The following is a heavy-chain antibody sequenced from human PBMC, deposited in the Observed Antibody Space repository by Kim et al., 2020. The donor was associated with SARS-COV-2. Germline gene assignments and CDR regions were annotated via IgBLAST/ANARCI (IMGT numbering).Heavy chain of an antibody. CDR3: ARGKQDIVVVVAVYYYYYYMDV. J-gene: IGHJ6*03. Sequence: SETLSLTCAVYGGSFSGYYWSWIRQPPGKGLEWIGEINHSGSTNYNPSLKSRVTISADTSKNQFSLKLSSVTTADTAVYYCARGKQDIVVVVAVYYYYYYMDVWGKGTTVTVSS. CDR2: INHSGST. D-gene: IGHD2-15*01. CDR1: GGSFSGYY. V-gene: IGHV4-34*01.